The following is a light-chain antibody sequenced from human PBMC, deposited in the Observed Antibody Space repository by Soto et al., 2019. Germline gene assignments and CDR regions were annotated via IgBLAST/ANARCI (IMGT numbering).Light chain of an antibody. CDR2: GVS. CDR1: QSISSSY. Sequence: EIVLTQSPGTLSLSPGERATLSCRASQSISSSYLAWYQQKPGQAPRLLIYGVSNRATGIPDRFSGSGSGTDFTLTISRLEPEDFAVYYCQVHGDLPPGYTFGQGTKLEIK. V-gene: IGKV3-20*01. J-gene: IGKJ2*01. CDR3: QVHGDLPPGYT.